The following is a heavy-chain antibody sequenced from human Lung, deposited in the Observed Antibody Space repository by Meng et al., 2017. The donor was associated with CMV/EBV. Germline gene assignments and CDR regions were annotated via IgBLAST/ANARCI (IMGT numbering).Heavy chain of an antibody. CDR2: IGYDGNIK. D-gene: IGHD2/OR15-2a*01. CDR1: GFIFRNYG. J-gene: IGHJ6*02. CDR3: EKGDTVVIRAGLEV. Sequence: SXAASGFIFRNYGMHWVRQAPGKGLEWVTFIGYDGNIKDYGGSVKGRFTISRDNSKNTLYLQMNSLRPEDTAVCYCEKGDTVVIRAGLEVWGQGTXVTVSS. V-gene: IGHV3-30*02.